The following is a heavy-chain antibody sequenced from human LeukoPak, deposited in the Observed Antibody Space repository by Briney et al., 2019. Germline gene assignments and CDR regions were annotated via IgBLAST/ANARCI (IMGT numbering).Heavy chain of an antibody. CDR2: IKQDESEK. J-gene: IGHJ4*02. Sequence: PGRSLRLSCAASGFTFSSYAMHWVRQAPGKGLEWVATIKQDESEKYYVDSVKGRFTISRDNAKNSLFLQVNSLRAEDTAVFYCAKDYCPNGVCSQFDYWGQGTLVTVSS. CDR3: AKDYCPNGVCSQFDY. D-gene: IGHD2-8*01. CDR1: GFTFSSYA. V-gene: IGHV3-7*01.